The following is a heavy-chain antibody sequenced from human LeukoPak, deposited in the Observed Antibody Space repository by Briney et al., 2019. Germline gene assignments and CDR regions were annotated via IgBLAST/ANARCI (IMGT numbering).Heavy chain of an antibody. CDR3: ARLSQSNNHYFHYYFDY. J-gene: IGHJ4*02. Sequence: ASVKVSCKASGYTFTSYGISWVRQAPGQGLEWMGWISAYNGNTNYAQKLQGRVTMTTDTSTSTAYMELRSLRSDDTAVYYCARLSQSNNHYFHYYFDYWGQGTLVTVYS. CDR1: GYTFTSYG. CDR2: ISAYNGNT. V-gene: IGHV1-18*01. D-gene: IGHD2/OR15-2a*01.